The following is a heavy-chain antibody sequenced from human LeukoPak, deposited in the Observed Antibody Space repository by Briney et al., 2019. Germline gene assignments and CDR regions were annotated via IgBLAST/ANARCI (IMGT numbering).Heavy chain of an antibody. J-gene: IGHJ4*02. CDR2: ISGSGGRT. V-gene: IGHV3-23*01. D-gene: IGHD4-11*01. CDR1: GFTFSSYA. Sequence: GGSLTPACAASGFTFSSYAMSWVRQAPGKGLEWVSAISGSGGRTYYADSVKGRFTISRDNTKNTLYLQMNSLRAEGTAGYYCAKGLYSNYELGLDYWGQGTLVSVSS. CDR3: AKGLYSNYELGLDY.